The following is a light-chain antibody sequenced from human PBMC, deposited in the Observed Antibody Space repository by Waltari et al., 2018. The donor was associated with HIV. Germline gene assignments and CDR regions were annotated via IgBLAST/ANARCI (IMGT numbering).Light chain of an antibody. J-gene: IGLJ2*01. V-gene: IGLV2-11*01. Sequence: QSALTQPRSVSGSPGHSVTISCRGSSTDIGDYNYVSWYQQHPGQVPKLVIFDVSKRTSGVPDRFSGAKSVNTASLTISELQAEDEADYYCCSYAGTYTWVFGGGTRLTVL. CDR2: DVS. CDR1: STDIGDYNY. CDR3: CSYAGTYTWV.